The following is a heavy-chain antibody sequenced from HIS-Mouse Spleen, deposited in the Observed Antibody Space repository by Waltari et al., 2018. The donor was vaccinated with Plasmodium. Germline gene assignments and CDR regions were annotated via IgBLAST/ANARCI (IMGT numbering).Heavy chain of an antibody. CDR1: GFTATTPH. V-gene: IGHV3-66*01. J-gene: IGHJ4*02. Sequence: EVQLVESGGGLVQPGGSLRLSCAASGFTATTPHIAWVRQAPGKGLEWVSVIYSGGSTYYADSVKGRFTISRDNSKNTLYLQMNSLRAEDTAVYYCATPRVGGSYFDYWGQGTLVTVSS. CDR3: ATPRVGGSYFDY. D-gene: IGHD1-26*01. CDR2: IYSGGST.